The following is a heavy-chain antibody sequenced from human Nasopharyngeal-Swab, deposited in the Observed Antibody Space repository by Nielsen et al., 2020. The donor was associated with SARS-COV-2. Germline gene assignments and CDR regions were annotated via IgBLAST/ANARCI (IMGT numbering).Heavy chain of an antibody. CDR2: LDPEDGET. J-gene: IGHJ4*02. CDR1: GYTLTELS. V-gene: IGHV1-24*01. D-gene: IGHD1-26*01. Sequence: ASVKVSCKVSGYTLTELSMHWVRQAPGKGLEWMGGLDPEDGETIYAQKFQGRVTMTEDTSTDTAYMELSSLRSEDTAVYYCATTPAYSGSYEAGPATNGEFDYWGQGTLVTVSS. CDR3: ATTPAYSGSYEAGPATNGEFDY.